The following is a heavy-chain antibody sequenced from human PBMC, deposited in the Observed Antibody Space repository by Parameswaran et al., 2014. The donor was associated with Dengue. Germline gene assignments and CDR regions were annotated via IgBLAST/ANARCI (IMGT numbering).Heavy chain of an antibody. V-gene: IGHV4-59*01. CDR1: GVSISRYY. Sequence: SETLSLTCTVSGVSISRYYWSWIRQPPGKGLEWIGYVHYSGSTNYSPSLKSRVTMSVDTSKNQFSLKVTSVTVADTAVYYCARDRNSRAVSPDGMDVWGQGTTVTVSS. J-gene: IGHJ6*02. CDR2: VHYSGST. D-gene: IGHD3-10*01. CDR3: ARDRNSRAVSPDGMDV.